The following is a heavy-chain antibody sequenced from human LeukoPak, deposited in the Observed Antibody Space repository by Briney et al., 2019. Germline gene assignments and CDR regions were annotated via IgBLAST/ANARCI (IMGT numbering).Heavy chain of an antibody. CDR3: ARGLEAMRPLSDY. CDR2: ISAYNGNT. J-gene: IGHJ4*02. V-gene: IGHV1-18*04. CDR1: GYTFTSYG. D-gene: IGHD2-2*01. Sequence: AAVTVSCKASGYTFTSYGISWVRQAPGQGVEGMGWISAYNGNTNYAQKLQGRVTMTTDTSTSTAYMELRSLRSDDTAVYYCARGLEAMRPLSDYWGQGTLVTVSS.